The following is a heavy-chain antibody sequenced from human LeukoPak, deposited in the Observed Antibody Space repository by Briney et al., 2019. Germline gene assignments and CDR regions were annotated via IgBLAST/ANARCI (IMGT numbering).Heavy chain of an antibody. CDR2: IYHSGTF. J-gene: IGHJ5*02. Sequence: SETLSLTCTLSGGSMSSYYWNWIRQPPGKGLEWIGYIYHSGTFNYNPSLKSRVTMSVDTSKNQFSLKLSSVTAADTAVYYCAREKYGYDILTGPKNWFDPWGQGTLVTVSS. CDR1: GGSMSSYY. CDR3: AREKYGYDILTGPKNWFDP. D-gene: IGHD3-9*01. V-gene: IGHV4-59*12.